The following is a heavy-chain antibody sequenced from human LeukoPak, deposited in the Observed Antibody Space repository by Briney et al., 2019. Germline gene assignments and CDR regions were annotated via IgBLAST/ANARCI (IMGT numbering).Heavy chain of an antibody. CDR2: IYSTGKN. V-gene: IGHV4-4*08. CDR1: GGSINSHY. Sequence: PSETLSLTCAVSGGSINSHYWGWIRQPPGKGLQWIGDIYSTGKNNYNPSLKRRVTISLDTSKSHLSLNLTSVLAADTAIYYCVRRDTGWNYFDYWGQGILVTVSS. D-gene: IGHD6-19*01. J-gene: IGHJ4*02. CDR3: VRRDTGWNYFDY.